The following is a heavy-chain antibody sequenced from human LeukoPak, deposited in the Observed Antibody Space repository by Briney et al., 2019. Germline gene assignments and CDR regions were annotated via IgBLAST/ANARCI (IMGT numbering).Heavy chain of an antibody. J-gene: IGHJ4*02. V-gene: IGHV4-59*10. D-gene: IGHD3-9*01. Sequence: SETLSLTCAVYGGSFSGYYWSWIRQPPGKGLEWIGRIYTSGSTNYNPSLKSRVTMSVDTSKNQFSLKLSSVTAADTAVYYCARDRPSGYDILTGYYRPQYYFDYWGQGTLVTVSS. CDR1: GGSFSGYY. CDR2: IYTSGST. CDR3: ARDRPSGYDILTGYYRPQYYFDY.